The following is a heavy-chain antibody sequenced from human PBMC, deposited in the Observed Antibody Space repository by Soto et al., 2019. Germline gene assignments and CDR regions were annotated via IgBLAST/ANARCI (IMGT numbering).Heavy chain of an antibody. J-gene: IGHJ4*02. CDR1: GDSISTSSYY. CDR3: ARQAMIVVPPLDY. V-gene: IGHV4-39*01. Sequence: PSETLSLTCDVSGDSISTSSYYWGWIRQPPGKGLEWIASIYYSGATYYNPSLQSRVTISVDTSNNRFSLTLSSLTAEDTAVYYCARQAMIVVPPLDYWGQGTLVTVSS. D-gene: IGHD3-22*01. CDR2: IYYSGAT.